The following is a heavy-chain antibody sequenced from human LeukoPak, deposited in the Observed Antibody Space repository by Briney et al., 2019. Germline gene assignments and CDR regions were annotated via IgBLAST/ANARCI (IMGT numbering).Heavy chain of an antibody. D-gene: IGHD3-22*01. CDR1: GGTFSSYA. CDR2: IIPIFGTA. J-gene: IGHJ4*02. Sequence: GSSMKVSCKASGGTFSSYAISWVRQAPGQGLEWMGGIIPIFGTANYAQKFQGRVTITADESTSTAYMELSSLRSEDTAVYYCAFYCYDSSGYYSDDYWGQGTLVTVSS. CDR3: AFYCYDSSGYYSDDY. V-gene: IGHV1-69*01.